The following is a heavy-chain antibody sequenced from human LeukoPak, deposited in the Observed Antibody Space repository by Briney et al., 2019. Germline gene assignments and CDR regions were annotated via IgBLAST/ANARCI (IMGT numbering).Heavy chain of an antibody. Sequence: GGSLRLSCAASGFTFSIYWMHWVRQVPGKGLVWVSRINSDGSITNYADSVKGRFTISRDNAKNTLCLQMNSLRAEDTAVYYCVREYCGGDCYTDYWGQGTLVTVSS. CDR3: VREYCGGDCYTDY. J-gene: IGHJ4*02. D-gene: IGHD2-21*02. CDR1: GFTFSIYW. V-gene: IGHV3-74*01. CDR2: INSDGSIT.